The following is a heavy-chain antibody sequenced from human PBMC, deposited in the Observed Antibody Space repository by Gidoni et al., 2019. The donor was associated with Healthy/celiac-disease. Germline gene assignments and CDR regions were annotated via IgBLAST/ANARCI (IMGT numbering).Heavy chain of an antibody. CDR3: ARRGYDFWSGYYLDY. J-gene: IGHJ4*02. V-gene: IGHV4-34*01. CDR1: GGSFRGYY. D-gene: IGHD3-3*01. Sequence: QVQLQQWGAGLLKPSETLSLTCAVYGGSFRGYYWSWIRQPPGKGLEWIGEINHSGSTNYNPSLKSRVTISVDTSKNQFSLKLSSVTAADTAVYYCARRGYDFWSGYYLDYWGQGTLVTVSS. CDR2: INHSGST.